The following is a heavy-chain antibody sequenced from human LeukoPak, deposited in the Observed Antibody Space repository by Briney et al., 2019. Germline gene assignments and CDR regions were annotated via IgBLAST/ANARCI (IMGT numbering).Heavy chain of an antibody. Sequence: SETLSLTCTVSGGXISSYYWSWIRQPPGKGLEWIGYIHYSGSTNYNPSLKSRVTISVDTSKNQFSLKLSSVTAADTAVYYCARGSRVVVRSFFDYWGQGTLVTVSS. CDR1: GGXISSYY. D-gene: IGHD3-22*01. CDR3: ARGSRVVVRSFFDY. CDR2: IHYSGST. J-gene: IGHJ4*02. V-gene: IGHV4-59*01.